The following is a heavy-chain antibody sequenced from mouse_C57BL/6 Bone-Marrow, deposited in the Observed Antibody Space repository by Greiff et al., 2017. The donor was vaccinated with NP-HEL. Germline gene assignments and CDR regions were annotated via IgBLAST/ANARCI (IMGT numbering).Heavy chain of an antibody. CDR3: ARHEDWDGKEEAWFAY. CDR1: GYTFTEYT. J-gene: IGHJ3*01. CDR2: FYPGSGSI. D-gene: IGHD2-1*01. Sequence: VKLMESGAELVKPGASVKLSCKASGYTFTEYTIHWVKQRSGQGLEWIGWFYPGSGSIKYNEKFKDKATLTADKSSSTVYMELSRLTSEDSAVYFCARHEDWDGKEEAWFAYWGQGTLVTVSA. V-gene: IGHV1-62-2*01.